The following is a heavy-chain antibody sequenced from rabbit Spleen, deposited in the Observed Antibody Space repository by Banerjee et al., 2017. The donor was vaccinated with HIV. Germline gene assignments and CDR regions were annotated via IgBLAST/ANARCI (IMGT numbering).Heavy chain of an antibody. CDR3: ARDTGSSFSTYGMDL. J-gene: IGHJ6*01. Sequence: LVEYGGDLVQPGASLTLTCTASGVSFSNYNFMCWVRQAPGKGLEWIACIDTGSRDFTYYASWAKSRFTISKTSSTTVTLQMTSLTAADTATYFCARDTGSSFSTYGMDLWGPGTLVTVS. CDR2: IDTGSRDFT. V-gene: IGHV1S40*01. D-gene: IGHD8-1*01. CDR1: GVSFSNYNF.